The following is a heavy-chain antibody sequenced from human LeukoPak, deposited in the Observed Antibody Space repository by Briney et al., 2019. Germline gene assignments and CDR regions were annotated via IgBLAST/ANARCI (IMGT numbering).Heavy chain of an antibody. Sequence: SETLSLTCTISGGSISSGDYYWSWIRQPPGKGLEWIGYIYYSGSTSYNPSLKSRLTISVDTSKNQFSLKLSSVTAADTAVYYCALFPGEGDPFDIWGQGTMVTVSS. CDR1: GGSISSGDYY. D-gene: IGHD3-16*01. CDR2: IYYSGST. CDR3: ALFPGEGDPFDI. V-gene: IGHV4-30-4*01. J-gene: IGHJ3*02.